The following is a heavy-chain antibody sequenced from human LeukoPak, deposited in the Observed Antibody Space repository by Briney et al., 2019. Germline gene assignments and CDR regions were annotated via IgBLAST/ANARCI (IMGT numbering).Heavy chain of an antibody. Sequence: ASVKVSCKASGGTFSSYAISWVRQAPGQWLEWMGGIIPIFGTANYAQKFQGRVTITADESTSTAYMELSSLRSEDTAVYYCARRGPDCSSTSCYDYWGQGTLVTASS. CDR3: ARRGPDCSSTSCYDY. CDR2: IIPIFGTA. D-gene: IGHD2-2*01. J-gene: IGHJ4*02. V-gene: IGHV1-69*13. CDR1: GGTFSSYA.